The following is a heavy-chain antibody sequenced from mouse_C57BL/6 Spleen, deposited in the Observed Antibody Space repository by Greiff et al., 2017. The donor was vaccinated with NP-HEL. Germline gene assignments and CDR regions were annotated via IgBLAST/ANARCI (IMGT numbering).Heavy chain of an antibody. CDR3: ARAVTSYGTGAMDY. J-gene: IGHJ4*01. Sequence: VHVKQSGAELVRPGSSVKMSCKTSGYTFTSYGINWVKQRPGQGLEWIGYIYLGNGYTEYNEKFKGKATLTSDTSSSTAYMQLSSLTSEDSAIYFGARAVTSYGTGAMDYWGQGTSVTVSS. V-gene: IGHV1-58*01. D-gene: IGHD1-1*01. CDR2: IYLGNGYT. CDR1: GYTFTSYG.